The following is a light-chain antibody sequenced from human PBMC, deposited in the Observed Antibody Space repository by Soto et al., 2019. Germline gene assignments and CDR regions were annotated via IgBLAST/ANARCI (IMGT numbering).Light chain of an antibody. Sequence: EIVLTQSPATLSLSPGERATLSCRASQRVSNYLAWYQQKPGQAPRLLIYDASNRATGIPARFSGSGSGTDFTLTISSLEPEDFAVYYCQQRSNRPPITFGQGTRLEIK. V-gene: IGKV3-11*01. CDR1: QRVSNY. J-gene: IGKJ5*01. CDR3: QQRSNRPPIT. CDR2: DAS.